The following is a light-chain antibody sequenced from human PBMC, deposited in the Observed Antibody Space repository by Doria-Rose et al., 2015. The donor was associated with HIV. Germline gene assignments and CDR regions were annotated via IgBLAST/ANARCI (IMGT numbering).Light chain of an antibody. CDR1: QSFSGTY. J-gene: IGKJ1*01. CDR3: HQYGTSWT. Sequence: EIVLTQSPGTLSLSPGERATLSCRASQSFSGTYLAWYQQKPGQAPSLLIYDGSTRATGTPDRFSASGSGTDFTLTINRLEPEDFALYYCHQYGTSWTFGQGTKVEI. V-gene: IGKV3-20*01. CDR2: DGS.